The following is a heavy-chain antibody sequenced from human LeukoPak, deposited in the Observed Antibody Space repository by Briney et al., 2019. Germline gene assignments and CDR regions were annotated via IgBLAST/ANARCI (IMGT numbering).Heavy chain of an antibody. CDR3: AKEPVAGLEYYFDY. CDR2: ISGSGGST. J-gene: IGHJ4*02. V-gene: IGHV3-23*01. D-gene: IGHD6-19*01. CDR1: GFTFSSSA. Sequence: GGSLRLSCAASGFTFSSSAMSWVRQAPGKGLEWVSAISGSGGSTYYADSMKGRFTISRDNSKNTLYLQMNSLRAEDTAIYYCAKEPVAGLEYYFDYWGQGTLVTVSS.